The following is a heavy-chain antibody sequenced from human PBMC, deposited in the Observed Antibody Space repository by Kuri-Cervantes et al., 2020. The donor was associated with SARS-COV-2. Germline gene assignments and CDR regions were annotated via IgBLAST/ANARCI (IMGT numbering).Heavy chain of an antibody. Sequence: GSLRLPCTVSGGSISSYYWSWIRQPAGKGLEWIGRIYTSGSTNYNPSLKSRVTMSVDTSKNQFSLKLSSVTAADTAVYYCARTRMVNTAMAYSGAFDIWGQGTMVTVSS. D-gene: IGHD5-18*01. CDR2: IYTSGST. CDR1: GGSISSYY. J-gene: IGHJ3*02. V-gene: IGHV4-4*07. CDR3: ARTRMVNTAMAYSGAFDI.